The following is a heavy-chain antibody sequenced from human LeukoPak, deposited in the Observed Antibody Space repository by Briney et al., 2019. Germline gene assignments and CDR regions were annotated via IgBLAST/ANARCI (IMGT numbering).Heavy chain of an antibody. CDR2: INPNSGGT. Sequence: ASVKVSCKASGYTFTGYYMHWVRQAPGQGLEWMGWINPNSGGTSYAQKFQGRVTMTRDTSVSTAYMELSWLRSDDTAVYYCARMSDILTGHYPQWFDPWGQGTLVTVSS. D-gene: IGHD3-9*01. CDR1: GYTFTGYY. J-gene: IGHJ5*02. CDR3: ARMSDILTGHYPQWFDP. V-gene: IGHV1-2*02.